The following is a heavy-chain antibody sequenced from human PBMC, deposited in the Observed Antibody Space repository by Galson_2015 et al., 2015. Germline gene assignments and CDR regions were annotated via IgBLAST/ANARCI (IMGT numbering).Heavy chain of an antibody. CDR2: IYPGDSDT. D-gene: IGHD1-26*01. J-gene: IGHJ4*02. V-gene: IGHV5-51*01. Sequence: IYPGDSDTKYSPPFQGQVTISSDKSISTAHLQWSSLKASDTAMYYCARRVFSGTYYYFDYWGQGARVTVSS. CDR3: ARRVFSGTYYYFDY.